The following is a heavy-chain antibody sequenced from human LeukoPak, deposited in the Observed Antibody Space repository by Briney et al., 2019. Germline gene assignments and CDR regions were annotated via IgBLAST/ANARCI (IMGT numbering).Heavy chain of an antibody. J-gene: IGHJ4*02. CDR3: ARETYSSGWYGGYYFDY. V-gene: IGHV4-4*07. D-gene: IGHD6-19*01. CDR2: IYTSGST. Sequence: SETLSLTCTVSGGSISSYYWSWIRQPAGKGLEWIGRIYTSGSTNYNPSLKSRVTMTVDTSKNQFSLKLSSVTAADTAVYYCARETYSSGWYGGYYFDYWGQGTLVTVSS. CDR1: GGSISSYY.